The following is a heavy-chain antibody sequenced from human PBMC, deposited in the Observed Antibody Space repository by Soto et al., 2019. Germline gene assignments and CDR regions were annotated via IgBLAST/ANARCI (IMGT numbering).Heavy chain of an antibody. CDR1: GYTFTSYA. CDR2: INAGNGNT. D-gene: IGHD2-2*01. CDR3: ARDRSIVVVPAAMGPY. Sequence: QVQLVQSGAEVKKPGASVKVSCKASGYTFTSYAMHWVRQAPGQRLEWMGWINAGNGNTKYSQKFQGRVTITRDTSASIAYMELSSLRSEDTAVYYCARDRSIVVVPAAMGPYWGQGTLLTVSS. V-gene: IGHV1-3*01. J-gene: IGHJ4*02.